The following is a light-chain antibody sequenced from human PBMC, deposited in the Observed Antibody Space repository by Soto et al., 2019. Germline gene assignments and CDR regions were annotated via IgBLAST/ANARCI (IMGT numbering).Light chain of an antibody. Sequence: ETVLTQSPGNLYLSPGERATISCRASQSLGSDYLAWYQQKPGQAPRLLIYGVSSRATDIPDRFSGSGSGTHFTLTISRLEQEDFAMYDCQLYGTSRAFGQGTKVQI. CDR2: GVS. J-gene: IGKJ1*01. V-gene: IGKV3-20*01. CDR3: QLYGTSRA. CDR1: QSLGSDY.